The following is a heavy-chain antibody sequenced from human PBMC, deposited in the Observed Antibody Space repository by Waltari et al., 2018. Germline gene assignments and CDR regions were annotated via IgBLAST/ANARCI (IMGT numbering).Heavy chain of an antibody. Sequence: EVQLVESGGGLIQPGGSLRLSCAASGFTVSSIDMSWVRQAPGKGLGWVSVIDGGGRTDDAESVKSRYTSSRNNAKNTLYLEMNGLRAEDTAVYYWARAPVDYGDYFDYWGQGTLVTVSS. CDR3: ARAPVDYGDYFDY. V-gene: IGHV3-53*01. CDR2: IDGGGRT. CDR1: GFTVSSID. D-gene: IGHD4-17*01. J-gene: IGHJ4*02.